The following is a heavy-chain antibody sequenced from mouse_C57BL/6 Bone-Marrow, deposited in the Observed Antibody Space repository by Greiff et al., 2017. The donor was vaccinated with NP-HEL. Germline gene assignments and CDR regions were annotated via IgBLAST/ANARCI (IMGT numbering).Heavy chain of an antibody. CDR1: GYSFTGYY. CDR2: INPSTGGT. D-gene: IGHD1-1*01. J-gene: IGHJ2*01. Sequence: EVQLQESGPELVKPGASVKISCKASGYSFTGYYMNWVKQSPEKSLEWIGEINPSTGGTTYNQKFKAKATLTVDKSSSTAYLQLKSLTSEDSAVYYCARRGNRSSYSPLYFDYWGQGTTLTVSS. CDR3: ARRGNRSSYSPLYFDY. V-gene: IGHV1-42*01.